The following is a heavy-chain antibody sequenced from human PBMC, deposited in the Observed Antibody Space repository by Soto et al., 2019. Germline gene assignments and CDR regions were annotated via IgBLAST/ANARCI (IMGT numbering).Heavy chain of an antibody. V-gene: IGHV4-59*01. Sequence: PSEPLCRTSTVSGGSISSYYWSWIRQPPGKGLEWIGYIYYSGSTNYNPSLKSRVTISVDTSKNQFSLKLSSVTAADTAVYYLARGSYGSSSAFYGMDVWGQGTTVTVSS. CDR2: IYYSGST. D-gene: IGHD6-13*01. CDR3: ARGSYGSSSAFYGMDV. CDR1: GGSISSYY. J-gene: IGHJ6*02.